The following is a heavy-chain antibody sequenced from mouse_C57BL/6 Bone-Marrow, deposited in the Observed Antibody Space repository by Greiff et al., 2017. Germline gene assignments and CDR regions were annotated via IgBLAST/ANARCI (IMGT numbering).Heavy chain of an antibody. CDR2: IYPGDGDT. J-gene: IGHJ2*01. CDR1: GYAFSSSW. V-gene: IGHV1-82*01. CDR3: ARDLITTVVPYFDY. Sequence: VQLQQSGPELVKPGASVKISCKASGYAFSSSWMNWVKQRPGKGLEWIGRIYPGDGDTNYNGKFKGKATLTADKSSSTAYMQLSSLTSVDSAVYFSARDLITTVVPYFDYWGQGTTLTVAS. D-gene: IGHD1-1*01.